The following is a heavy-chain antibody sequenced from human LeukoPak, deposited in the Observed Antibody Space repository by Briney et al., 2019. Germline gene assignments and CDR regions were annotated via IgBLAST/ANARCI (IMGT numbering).Heavy chain of an antibody. Sequence: GGSLRLSCAAAGFTFSSYAMHWVRQAPGKGLEWVAVISYDGSNKYYADSVKGRFTISRDNSKNTLYLQMNSLRAEDTAVYYCAREACPYRLCYYDSSGYSLNYYFDYWGQGTLVTVSS. CDR3: AREACPYRLCYYDSSGYSLNYYFDY. V-gene: IGHV3-30-3*01. D-gene: IGHD3-22*01. CDR1: GFTFSSYA. CDR2: ISYDGSNK. J-gene: IGHJ4*02.